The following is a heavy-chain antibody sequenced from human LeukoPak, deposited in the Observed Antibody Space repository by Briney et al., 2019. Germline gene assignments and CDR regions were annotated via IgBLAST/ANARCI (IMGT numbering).Heavy chain of an antibody. J-gene: IGHJ4*02. CDR2: IYPRDGST. CDR3: ARDQEGFDY. Sequence: ASVKVSCKASGYAFTSNYIHWVRQAPGQGLEWMGMIYPRDGSTSYAQKFQGRVTVTRDTSTSTVHMELSGLRSEDTAVYYCARDQEGFDYWGQGTLVTVSS. V-gene: IGHV1-46*01. CDR1: GYAFTSNY.